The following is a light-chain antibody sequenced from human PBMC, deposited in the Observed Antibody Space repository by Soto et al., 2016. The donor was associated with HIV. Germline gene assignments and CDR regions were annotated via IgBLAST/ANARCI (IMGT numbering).Light chain of an antibody. Sequence: SFVLTQPPLVSAAPGKTATITCGGNNIGSKSVHWYQQKPGQAPVLVVHDDSDRPSGIPERYSGSKSGNTATLTINRVEAGDEADYYCQIWDSSSDHYVFGTGTKVTVL. CDR3: QIWDSSSDHYV. CDR1: NIGSKS. CDR2: DDS. J-gene: IGLJ1*01. V-gene: IGLV3-21*03.